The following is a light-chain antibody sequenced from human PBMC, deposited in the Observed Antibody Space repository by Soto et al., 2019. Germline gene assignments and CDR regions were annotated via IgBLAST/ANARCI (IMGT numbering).Light chain of an antibody. Sequence: DIQLTQSPSFLSACVGDRVTVTCRASQGIRNYLAWYQQKPGKAPELLIYAASTLQSGVPSRFSGSGSGTDFTLTISCLQSEDFATYYCQQYYSFPWTFGQGTKVDIK. J-gene: IGKJ1*01. CDR2: AAS. V-gene: IGKV1-9*01. CDR3: QQYYSFPWT. CDR1: QGIRNY.